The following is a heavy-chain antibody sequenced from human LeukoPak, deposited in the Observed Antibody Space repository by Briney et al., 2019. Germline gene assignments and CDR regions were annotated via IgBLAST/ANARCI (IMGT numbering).Heavy chain of an antibody. V-gene: IGHV4-59*01. Sequence: SETLSLTCTVSSYSITRDFWSWIRQSPGKGLEWIGFIFYSGTTTYNPSLKSRVTISVDTSKNQFSLELGSVTAADTAVYYCARQAFCSGSTCNPFDYWGQGTLVTVAS. CDR1: SYSITRDF. CDR3: ARQAFCSGSTCNPFDY. D-gene: IGHD3/OR15-3a*01. J-gene: IGHJ4*02. CDR2: IFYSGTT.